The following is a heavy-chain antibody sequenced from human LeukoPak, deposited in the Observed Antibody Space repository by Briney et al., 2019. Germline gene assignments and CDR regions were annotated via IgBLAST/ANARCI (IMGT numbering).Heavy chain of an antibody. CDR2: INPNSGGT. J-gene: IGHJ4*02. CDR3: ASPQGRRRFLEWLPLAEFDY. D-gene: IGHD3-3*01. Sequence: ASVKVSCKASGYTFTGYYMHWVRQAPGQGLEWMGWINPNSGGTNYAQKFQGRVTMTRDTSISTAYMELSRLRSDDTAVYHCASPQGRRRFLEWLPLAEFDYWGQGTLVTVSS. CDR1: GYTFTGYY. V-gene: IGHV1-2*02.